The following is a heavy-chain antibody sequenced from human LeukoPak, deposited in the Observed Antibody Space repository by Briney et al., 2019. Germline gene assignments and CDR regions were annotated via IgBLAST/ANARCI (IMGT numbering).Heavy chain of an antibody. CDR3: ATRLRVDY. CDR1: GGSISSSSYY. CDR2: ICYSGST. V-gene: IGHV4-39*01. J-gene: IGHJ4*02. Sequence: SETLSLSCAVSGGSISSSSYYWGWVRQHPGKGLESLGSICYSGSTSFNPSLKTRVTISVDTSKNQYSLKLSSVTAADTAVYYCATRLRVDYWGQGTLVTVSS. D-gene: IGHD4-17*01.